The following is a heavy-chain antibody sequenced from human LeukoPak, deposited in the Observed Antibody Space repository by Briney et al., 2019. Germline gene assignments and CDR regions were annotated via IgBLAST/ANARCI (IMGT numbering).Heavy chain of an antibody. D-gene: IGHD6-13*01. CDR3: ARDKSGAAGTGWFDP. CDR2: INPNSGGT. Sequence: ASVKDSCKASGYTFTGYYMHWVRQAPGQGLEWMGRINPNSGGTNYAQKFQGRVTMTRDTSISTAYMELSRLRSDDTAVYYCARDKSGAAGTGWFDPWGQGTLVTVSS. CDR1: GYTFTGYY. J-gene: IGHJ5*02. V-gene: IGHV1-2*06.